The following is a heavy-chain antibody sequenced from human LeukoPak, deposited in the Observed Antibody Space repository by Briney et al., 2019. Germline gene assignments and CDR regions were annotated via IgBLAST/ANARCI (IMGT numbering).Heavy chain of an antibody. V-gene: IGHV4-59*12. CDR3: ARDQVCGGDCYAFDI. Sequence: NPSETLSLTCTVSGGSISDFYWSWIRQSPGKGLEWIGYAYYNGSTNYNPSLKSRVTISVDVSKRQFSLKLTSMTAADTAVYYCARDQVCGGDCYAFDIWGQGTMVTVSS. J-gene: IGHJ3*02. CDR2: AYYNGST. CDR1: GGSISDFY. D-gene: IGHD2-21*01.